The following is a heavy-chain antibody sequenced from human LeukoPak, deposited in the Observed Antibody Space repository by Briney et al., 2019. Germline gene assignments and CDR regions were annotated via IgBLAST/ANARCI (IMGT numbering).Heavy chain of an antibody. CDR2: ISYDGSNK. V-gene: IGHV3-30*18. CDR1: GFTSSSYG. J-gene: IGHJ4*02. Sequence: GGSLRLSCAASGFTSSSYGMHWVRQAPGKGLEWVAVISYDGSNKYYADSVKGRFTISRDNSKNTLYLQMNSLRAEDTAVYYCAKDSSSGLFYFDYWGQGTLVTVSS. CDR3: AKDSSSGLFYFDY. D-gene: IGHD3-22*01.